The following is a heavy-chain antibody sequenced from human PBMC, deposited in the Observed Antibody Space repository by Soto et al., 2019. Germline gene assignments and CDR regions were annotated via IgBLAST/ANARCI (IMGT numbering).Heavy chain of an antibody. CDR2: IYYSGST. CDR1: GGSISSGDYY. J-gene: IGHJ5*02. V-gene: IGHV4-30-4*01. Sequence: SGTLSLTCTVSGGSISSGDYYWSWIRQPPGKGLEWIGYIYYSGSTYYNPSLKSRVTISVDTSKNQFSLKLSSVTAADTAVYYCARGARDFWSGYYTGWFDPWGQGTLVTVSS. CDR3: ARGARDFWSGYYTGWFDP. D-gene: IGHD3-3*01.